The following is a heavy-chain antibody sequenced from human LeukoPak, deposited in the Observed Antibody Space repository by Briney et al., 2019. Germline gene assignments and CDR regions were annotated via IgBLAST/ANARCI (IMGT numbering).Heavy chain of an antibody. Sequence: PGGSLRLSCAASGFTFSTYTMTWARQAPGKGLEWVSSITSSSSYIHYADSVRGRFTISRDDAKNSLSLQMNSLRAEDTAVYYCARDRWEPDNWFDRWGQGTLVTVSS. CDR1: GFTFSTYT. J-gene: IGHJ5*01. CDR2: ITSSSSYI. V-gene: IGHV3-21*01. D-gene: IGHD1-26*01. CDR3: ARDRWEPDNWFDR.